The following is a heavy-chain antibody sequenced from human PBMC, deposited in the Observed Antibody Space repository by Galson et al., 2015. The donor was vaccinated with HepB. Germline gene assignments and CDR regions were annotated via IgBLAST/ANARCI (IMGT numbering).Heavy chain of an antibody. CDR2: ISYDGSNK. J-gene: IGHJ4*02. CDR1: GFTFSSYA. V-gene: IGHV3-30*04. CDR3: ARGRQKQWLVHDYFDY. D-gene: IGHD6-19*01. Sequence: SLRLSCAASGFTFSSYAMHWVRQAPGKGLEWVAVISYDGSNKYYADSVKGRFTISRDNSKNTLYLQMNSLRAEDTAVYYCARGRQKQWLVHDYFDYWGQGTLVTVSS.